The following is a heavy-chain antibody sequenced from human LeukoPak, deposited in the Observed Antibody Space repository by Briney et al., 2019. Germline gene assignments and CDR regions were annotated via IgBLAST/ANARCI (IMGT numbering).Heavy chain of an antibody. D-gene: IGHD3-10*01. CDR3: AKMRARITMVRGVIDY. CDR2: SGSST. J-gene: IGHJ4*02. Sequence: SGSSTYYADSVKGXFXISXDNSXNXLYLQMNSLRAEDTAVYYCAKMRARITMVRGVIDYWGQGTLVTVSS. V-gene: IGHV3-23*01.